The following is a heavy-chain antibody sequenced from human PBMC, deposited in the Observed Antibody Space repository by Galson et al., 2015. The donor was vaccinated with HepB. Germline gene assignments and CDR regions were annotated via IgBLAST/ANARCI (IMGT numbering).Heavy chain of an antibody. D-gene: IGHD3-10*01. V-gene: IGHV3-30*19. CDR2: ISYDGSNK. J-gene: IGHJ4*02. CDR3: ARDVLGESNFDY. CDR1: GFTFSSYG. Sequence: SLRLSCAASGFTFSSYGIHWVRQAPGKGLEWVAVISYDGSNKYYADSVKGRFTISRDNSKNTLYLQMNSLRAEDTAVYYCARDVLGESNFDYWGQGTLVTVSS.